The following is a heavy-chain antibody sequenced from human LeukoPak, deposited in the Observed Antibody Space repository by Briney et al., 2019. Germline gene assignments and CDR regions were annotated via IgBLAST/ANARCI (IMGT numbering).Heavy chain of an antibody. CDR3: ATDVTIAAAGCFDY. V-gene: IGHV1-24*01. D-gene: IGHD6-13*01. J-gene: IGHJ4*02. CDR2: FDPEDGET. Sequence: ASVKVSCKVSGYTLTELSMHWVRQAPGKGLEWMGGFDPEDGETIYAQKFQGRVTMTEDTSTDTAYMELSSLRSEDTAVYYCATDVTIAAAGCFDYWGQGPLVTVSS. CDR1: GYTLTELS.